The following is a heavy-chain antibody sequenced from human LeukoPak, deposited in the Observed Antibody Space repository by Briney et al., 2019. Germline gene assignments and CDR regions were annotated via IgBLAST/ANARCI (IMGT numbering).Heavy chain of an antibody. CDR3: AAWSGGRCNSGWFDP. CDR2: INPNSGGT. Sequence: GASVKVSCKASGYTFTDYSMHWVRRAPGQGLEWMGWINPNSGGTNYAQKFQGRVTMTRDTSISTAYMELSRLRFDDTALYYCAAWSGGRCNSGWFDPWGQGTLVTVSS. CDR1: GYTFTDYS. D-gene: IGHD2-15*01. J-gene: IGHJ5*02. V-gene: IGHV1-2*02.